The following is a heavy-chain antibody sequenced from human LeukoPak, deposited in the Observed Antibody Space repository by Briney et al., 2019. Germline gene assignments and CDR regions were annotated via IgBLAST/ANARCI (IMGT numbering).Heavy chain of an antibody. CDR2: IYSGGST. CDR1: GFTVSSNY. D-gene: IGHD5-12*01. Sequence: PGGSLRLSCAASGFTVSSNYMSWVRQAPGKGLEWVSVIYSGGSTYYADSVKGRFTISRDSSKNTLYLQMNSLRAEDTAVYYCARGASDYVLDYWGQGTLVTVSS. J-gene: IGHJ4*02. V-gene: IGHV3-53*01. CDR3: ARGASDYVLDY.